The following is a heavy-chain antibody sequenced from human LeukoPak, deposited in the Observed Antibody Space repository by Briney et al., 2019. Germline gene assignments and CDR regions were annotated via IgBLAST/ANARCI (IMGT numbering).Heavy chain of an antibody. CDR3: AKDLSPYYDSSAYHI. V-gene: IGHV3-23*01. Sequence: GASLRLSCAASGITFSSYAMSWVRQAPGKGLEWVSAISGSGGSTYYADSVKGRFTISRDNSKNTLYLQMNSLRAEDTAVYFCAKDLSPYYDSSAYHIWGQGTMVTVSS. CDR1: GITFSSYA. CDR2: ISGSGGST. D-gene: IGHD3-22*01. J-gene: IGHJ3*02.